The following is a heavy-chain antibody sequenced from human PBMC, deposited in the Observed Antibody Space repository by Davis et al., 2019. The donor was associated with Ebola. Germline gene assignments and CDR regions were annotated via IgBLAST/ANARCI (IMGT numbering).Heavy chain of an antibody. J-gene: IGHJ4*02. V-gene: IGHV3-74*01. Sequence: GESLKISCAASGFTFSSYWMHWVRQAPGKGLVWVSRINSDGSSTSYADSVKGRFTISRDNAKNTLYLQMNSLRAEDTAVYYCARNYGDYWVDYWGQGTLVTVSS. CDR2: INSDGSST. CDR1: GFTFSSYW. CDR3: ARNYGDYWVDY. D-gene: IGHD4-17*01.